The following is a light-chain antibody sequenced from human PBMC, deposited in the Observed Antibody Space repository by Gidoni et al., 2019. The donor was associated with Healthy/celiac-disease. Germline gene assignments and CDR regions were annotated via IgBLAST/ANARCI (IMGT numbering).Light chain of an antibody. CDR2: DVS. CDR1: TSDVGAYDY. V-gene: IGLV2-14*03. Sequence: QSALTQPASVSGSPGQSVTISCSGTTSDVGAYDYVSWYQQHPGKAPKLIIYDVSYRPSGVSNSFSASKSGNTASLTISGLQADDEADYYCCSYTSSDTLTYVFGSGTTVTVL. J-gene: IGLJ1*01. CDR3: CSYTSSDTLTYV.